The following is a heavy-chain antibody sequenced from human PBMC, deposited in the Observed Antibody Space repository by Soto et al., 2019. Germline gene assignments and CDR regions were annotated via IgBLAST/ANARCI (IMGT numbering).Heavy chain of an antibody. CDR3: ATHKSNYYGSGSYYRFDY. D-gene: IGHD3-10*01. CDR1: GGSFSGYY. J-gene: IGHJ4*02. Sequence: SETLSLTCAVYGGSFSGYYWSWIRQPPGKGLEWIGEINHSGSTNYNPSLKSRVTISVDTSKNQFSLKLSSVTAADTAVYYCATHKSNYYGSGSYYRFDYWGQGTLVTVSS. CDR2: INHSGST. V-gene: IGHV4-34*01.